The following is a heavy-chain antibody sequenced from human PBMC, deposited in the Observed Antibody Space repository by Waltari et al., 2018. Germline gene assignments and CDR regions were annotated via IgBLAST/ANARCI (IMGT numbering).Heavy chain of an antibody. V-gene: IGHV3-30*18. CDR2: ISYDGSNK. J-gene: IGHJ1*01. Sequence: QVQLVESGGGVVQPGRSLRLSCAASGFTFSSYGMHWVRQAPGKGLERVAVISYDGSNKYYADSVKGRFTISRDNSKNTLYLQMNSLRAEDTAVYYCAKDRDSSFVPYFQHWGQGTLVTVSS. CDR3: AKDRDSSFVPYFQH. D-gene: IGHD6-13*01. CDR1: GFTFSSYG.